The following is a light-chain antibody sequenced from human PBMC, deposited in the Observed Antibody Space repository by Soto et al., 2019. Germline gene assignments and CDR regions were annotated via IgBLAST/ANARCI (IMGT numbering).Light chain of an antibody. CDR1: QSIVYSDGQAY. CDR3: MQGTKWPPT. V-gene: IGKV2-30*01. CDR2: RAS. J-gene: IGKJ1*01. Sequence: DVVMTQSPPSLPVTLGQPASISCRSSQSIVYSDGQAYLSWYQQRPGHSPRRLIYRASNRDSGVPDRFSGSESGTDFTLQIDRVEAEDVGIYYCMQGTKWPPTFGRGTRVEIK.